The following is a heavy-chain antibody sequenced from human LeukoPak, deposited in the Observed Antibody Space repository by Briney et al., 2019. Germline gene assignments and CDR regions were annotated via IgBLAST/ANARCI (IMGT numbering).Heavy chain of an antibody. Sequence: GGSLRLSCAASGFTFSGYWVTWVRQAPGKGLEWVAFIRYDGSNKYYADSVKGRFTISRDNSKNTLYLQMNSLRAEDTAVYYCAKDRKSTTVTTFDYWGQGTLVTVSS. CDR2: IRYDGSNK. CDR1: GFTFSGYW. V-gene: IGHV3-30*02. J-gene: IGHJ4*02. CDR3: AKDRKSTTVTTFDY. D-gene: IGHD4-17*01.